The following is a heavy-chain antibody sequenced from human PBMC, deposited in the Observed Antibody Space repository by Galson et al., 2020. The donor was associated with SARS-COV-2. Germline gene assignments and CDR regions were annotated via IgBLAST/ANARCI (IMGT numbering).Heavy chain of an antibody. D-gene: IGHD3-16*01. CDR1: GFTFSSYA. CDR3: ARDRLTAYFDY. J-gene: IGHJ4*02. Sequence: TGGSLRLSCAASGFTFSSYAMHWVRQAPGKGLEWVAVISYDGSNKYYADSVKGRFTISRDNSKNTLYLQMNSLRAEDTAVYYCARDRLTAYFDYWGQGTLVTVSS. V-gene: IGHV3-30*04. CDR2: ISYDGSNK.